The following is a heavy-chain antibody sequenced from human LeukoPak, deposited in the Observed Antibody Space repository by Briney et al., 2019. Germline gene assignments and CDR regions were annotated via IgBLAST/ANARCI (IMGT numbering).Heavy chain of an antibody. CDR3: ARGLNYYDSSGYYSY. CDR2: INPNSGGT. J-gene: IGHJ4*02. V-gene: IGHV1-2*02. CDR1: GYTFTAHY. D-gene: IGHD3-22*01. Sequence: ASVKVSCKASGYTFTAHYIHWVRQAPGQGLEWMGWINPNSGGTNYAQKFQGRVTMTRDTSISTAYMELSRLRSDDTAVYYCARGLNYYDSSGYYSYWGQGTLVTVSS.